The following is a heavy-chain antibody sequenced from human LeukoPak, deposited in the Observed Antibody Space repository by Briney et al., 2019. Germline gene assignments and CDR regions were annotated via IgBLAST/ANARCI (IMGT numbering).Heavy chain of an antibody. J-gene: IGHJ4*02. CDR2: VDPEDGET. V-gene: IGHV1-69-2*01. CDR1: GYTFTDYY. D-gene: IGHD6-13*01. CDR3: ATDRGIAAAGALDY. Sequence: ASVKVSCKVSGYTFTDYYMHWVQQAPGKGLEWMGLVDPEDGETIYAEKFQGRVTITADTSTDTAYMELSSLRSEDPAVYYCATDRGIAAAGALDYWGQGTLVTVSS.